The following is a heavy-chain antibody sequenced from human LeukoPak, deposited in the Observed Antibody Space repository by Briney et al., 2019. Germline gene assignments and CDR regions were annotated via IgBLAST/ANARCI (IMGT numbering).Heavy chain of an antibody. J-gene: IGHJ4*02. D-gene: IGHD5-24*01. CDR1: GFTFSTYA. Sequence: GGSLRLSCAASGFTFSTYAMSWVRQAPGKGLEWVSGISGSDGSTYYADSVKGRFTISKDNSKNTLYLQMNSLRAEDTAVYYCAKEEMAGIRQYFDYWGQGTLVTVSS. CDR3: AKEEMAGIRQYFDY. CDR2: ISGSDGST. V-gene: IGHV3-23*01.